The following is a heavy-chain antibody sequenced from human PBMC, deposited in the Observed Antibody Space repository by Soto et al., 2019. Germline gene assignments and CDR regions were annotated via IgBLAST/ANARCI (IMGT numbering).Heavy chain of an antibody. CDR2: IYSGDTT. CDR1: GFNVSSHH. D-gene: IGHD1-26*01. V-gene: IGHV3-53*01. Sequence: EVQLVESGGGVIQPGGSLRLSCAASGFNVSSHHMNWVRQAPGKGLEWVSVIYSGDTTYYAEFVKGRFIISRDNSRNTLFLQMNTLRVEDTADYYCARDRVYNGSYFFDYWGQGALVTVSS. CDR3: ARDRVYNGSYFFDY. J-gene: IGHJ4*02.